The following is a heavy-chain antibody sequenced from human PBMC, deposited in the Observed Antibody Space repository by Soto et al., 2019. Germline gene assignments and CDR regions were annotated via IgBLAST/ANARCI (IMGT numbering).Heavy chain of an antibody. J-gene: IGHJ5*02. V-gene: IGHV1-18*04. Sequence: ASVKVSCKASGYTFTSYGISWVRQAPGQGLEWMGWISSYNGNTNYAQKVQGRVTMTTATSTSTTYMELRSLRSDDTAVYYCAGGPRYCSSTSCLSGVIWFERWGKG. CDR3: AGGPRYCSSTSCLSGVIWFER. CDR2: ISSYNGNT. CDR1: GYTFTSYG. D-gene: IGHD2-2*01.